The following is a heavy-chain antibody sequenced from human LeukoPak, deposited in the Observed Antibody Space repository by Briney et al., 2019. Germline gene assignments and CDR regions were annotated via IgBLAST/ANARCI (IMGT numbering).Heavy chain of an antibody. D-gene: IGHD3-22*01. CDR1: GYTFTSYG. Sequence: ASVKVSCKASGYTFTSYGISWVRQAPGHGLEWMGWISAYNGNTNYAQNLQGRVTMTTDTSTSTAYMELRSLRSDDTAVYYCARDEARYSSGYYPNWFDPWGQGTLVTVSS. V-gene: IGHV1-18*01. J-gene: IGHJ5*02. CDR2: ISAYNGNT. CDR3: ARDEARYSSGYYPNWFDP.